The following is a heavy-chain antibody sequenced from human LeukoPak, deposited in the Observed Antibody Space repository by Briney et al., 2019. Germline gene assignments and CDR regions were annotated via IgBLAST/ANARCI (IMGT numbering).Heavy chain of an antibody. Sequence: PSETLSLTCTVSGGSISSGSYYWSWIRQPAGKGLEWIGRIYTSGSTNYNPSLKSRVTISVDTSKNQFSLKLSSVTAADTAVYYCARAELYSSGEAFDIWGQGTMVTVSS. CDR2: IYTSGST. CDR3: ARAELYSSGEAFDI. J-gene: IGHJ3*02. D-gene: IGHD6-19*01. CDR1: GGSISSGSYY. V-gene: IGHV4-61*02.